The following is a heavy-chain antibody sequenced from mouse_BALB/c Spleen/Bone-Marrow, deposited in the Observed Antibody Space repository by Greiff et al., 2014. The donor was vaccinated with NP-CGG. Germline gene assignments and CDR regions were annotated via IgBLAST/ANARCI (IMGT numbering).Heavy chain of an antibody. J-gene: IGHJ3*01. CDR2: IYPGDGST. CDR1: GYTFTSYD. D-gene: IGHD3-2*01. CDR3: ARSGDSSGYGFAY. Sequence: LVESGPELVKPGALVKISRKASGYTFTSYDINWVKQRPGQGLEWIGWIYPGDGSTKYNEKFKGKATLTADKSSSTAYMQLSSLTSENSAVYFCARSGDSSGYGFAYWGQGTLVTVSA. V-gene: IGHV1S33*01.